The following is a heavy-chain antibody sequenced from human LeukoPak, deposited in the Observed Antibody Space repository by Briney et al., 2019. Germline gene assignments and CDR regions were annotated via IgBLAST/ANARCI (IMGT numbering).Heavy chain of an antibody. CDR2: ISTSGGST. V-gene: IGHV3-23*01. J-gene: IGHJ6*02. CDR3: AKRYGSYGMDV. D-gene: IGHD5-24*01. CDR1: GFTFSSYW. Sequence: GGSLRVSCAASGFTFSSYWMTWVRQAPGKGVEWVSSISTSGGSTYYADSVKGRFTISRDNSKNTLYLQMNSLRAEDTAVYYCAKRYGSYGMDVWGQGTAVTVSS.